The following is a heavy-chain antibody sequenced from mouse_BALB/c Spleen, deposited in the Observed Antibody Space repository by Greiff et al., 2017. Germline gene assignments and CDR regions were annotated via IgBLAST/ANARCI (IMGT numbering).Heavy chain of an antibody. CDR1: GFSLTSYG. CDR3: ARDYYYGSSYWFAY. Sequence: VKLMESGPGLVAPSQSLSITCTVSGFSLTSYGVHWVRQPPGKGLEWLGVIWAGGSTNYNSALMSRLSISKDNSKSQVFLKMNSLQTDDTAMYYCARDYYYGSSYWFAYWGQGTLVTVSA. D-gene: IGHD1-1*01. J-gene: IGHJ3*01. V-gene: IGHV2-9*02. CDR2: IWAGGST.